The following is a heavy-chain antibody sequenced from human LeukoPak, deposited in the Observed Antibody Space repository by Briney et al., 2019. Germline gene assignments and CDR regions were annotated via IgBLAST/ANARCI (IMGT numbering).Heavy chain of an antibody. Sequence: PSETLSLTCTVSGGSINGYYWSWIRQPAGKGLEWIGRIYNSESINYNPSLKSRATMSIDTSKNQFSLKLNSVTAADTAVYYCARDRSSSYTRDWFDPWGQGALVTVSS. CDR1: GGSINGYY. D-gene: IGHD6-13*01. J-gene: IGHJ5*02. CDR3: ARDRSSSYTRDWFDP. CDR2: IYNSESI. V-gene: IGHV4-4*07.